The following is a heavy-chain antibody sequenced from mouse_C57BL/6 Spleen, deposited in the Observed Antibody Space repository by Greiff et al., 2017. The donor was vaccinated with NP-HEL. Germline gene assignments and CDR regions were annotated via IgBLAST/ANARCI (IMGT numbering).Heavy chain of an antibody. CDR3: AKQWITTIHYFDY. J-gene: IGHJ2*01. CDR1: GFALTSYG. Sequence: VQLVESGPGLVAPSQSLTITCTVSGFALTSYGVSWVRQPPGKGLEWLGVIWGDGNTNYHSAIIPRVSISKDNSKSQVYLILNSLQTDNTTTYYCAKQWITTIHYFDYWGQGTTLTVSS. CDR2: IWGDGNT. D-gene: IGHD1-1*01. V-gene: IGHV2-3*01.